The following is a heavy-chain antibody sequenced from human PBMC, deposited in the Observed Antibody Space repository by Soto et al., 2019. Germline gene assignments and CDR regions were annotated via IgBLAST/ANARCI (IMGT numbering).Heavy chain of an antibody. CDR1: GGSISSGGYY. CDR2: IYYSGST. J-gene: IGHJ4*02. D-gene: IGHD3-10*01. V-gene: IGHV4-31*03. CDR3: ARAYGSGSTNPYYFAY. Sequence: SETLSLTCTVSGGSISSGGYYWSWIRQHPGKGLEWIGYIYYSGSTYYNPSLKSRVTISVDKSKNQFSLKLSSVTAADTAVYYCARAYGSGSTNPYYFAYWGQGTLVTVSS.